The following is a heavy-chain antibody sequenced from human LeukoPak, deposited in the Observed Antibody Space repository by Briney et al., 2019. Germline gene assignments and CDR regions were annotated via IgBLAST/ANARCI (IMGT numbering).Heavy chain of an antibody. CDR2: INHSGST. Sequence: SETLSLTCAVYGGSFSGYYWSWIRQPPGKGLEWIGEINHSGSTNYNPSLKSRVTISVDTSKNQFSLKLSSVTAADTAVYYCARGLNYDFWSGSLCAFDIWGQGTMVTVSS. CDR3: ARGLNYDFWSGSLCAFDI. V-gene: IGHV4-34*01. J-gene: IGHJ3*02. D-gene: IGHD3-3*01. CDR1: GGSFSGYY.